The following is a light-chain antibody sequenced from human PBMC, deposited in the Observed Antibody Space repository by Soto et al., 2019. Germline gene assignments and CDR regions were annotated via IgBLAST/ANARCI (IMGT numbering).Light chain of an antibody. CDR1: QSISTE. V-gene: IGKV3-15*01. CDR2: SAS. J-gene: IGKJ2*01. CDR3: QQSHNWPLT. Sequence: EIVVTQSPATLSVSPGERATLSCRASQSISTEFAWYQQKPGQPPSLLISSASTRATGVPARFTGSGSGSEFTLTISGLQSEDFAVYYCQQSHNWPLTFGQGTRLEI.